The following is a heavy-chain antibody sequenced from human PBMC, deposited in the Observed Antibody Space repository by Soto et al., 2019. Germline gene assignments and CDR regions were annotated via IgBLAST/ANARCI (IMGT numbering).Heavy chain of an antibody. Sequence: TSETLSLTCTVSGGSISRYYWSWIRQPPGKGLEWIGYIYYSGSTNYNPSLKSRVTISVDTSKNQFSLKLSSVTAADTAVYYCARGGYGSGSYYRLFIWGQGTLVTVSS. CDR2: IYYSGST. D-gene: IGHD3-10*01. V-gene: IGHV4-59*01. J-gene: IGHJ4*02. CDR1: GGSISRYY. CDR3: ARGGYGSGSYYRLFI.